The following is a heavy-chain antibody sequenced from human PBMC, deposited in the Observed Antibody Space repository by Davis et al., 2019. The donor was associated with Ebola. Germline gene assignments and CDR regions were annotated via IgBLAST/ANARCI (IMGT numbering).Heavy chain of an antibody. CDR3: ARDSYIGDSSGHVRDY. J-gene: IGHJ4*02. CDR1: GGSISSGDYY. Sequence: PSETLSLTCTVSGGSISSGDYYWSWIRQPPGKGLEWIGYIYYSGSTYYNPSLKSRVTISVDTSKNQFSLKLSSVTAADTAAYYCARDSYIGDSSGHVRDYWGQGTLVTVSS. D-gene: IGHD3-22*01. V-gene: IGHV4-30-4*02. CDR2: IYYSGST.